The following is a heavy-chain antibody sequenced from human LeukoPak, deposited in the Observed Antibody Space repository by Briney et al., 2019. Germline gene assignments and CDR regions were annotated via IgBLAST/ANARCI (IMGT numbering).Heavy chain of an antibody. CDR2: ITGSGDTT. J-gene: IGHJ4*02. CDR3: AKWGDYDILTGYYVSDF. V-gene: IGHV3-23*01. Sequence: GASLRLSCAASGFIFRNYAMSWVRQAPGKGLEWVSAITGSGDTTYYADSVKGRFTISRDNSKNTLYVEMNTLRAEDTAVYYCAKWGDYDILTGYYVSDFWGQGTMVTVSS. CDR1: GFIFRNYA. D-gene: IGHD3-9*01.